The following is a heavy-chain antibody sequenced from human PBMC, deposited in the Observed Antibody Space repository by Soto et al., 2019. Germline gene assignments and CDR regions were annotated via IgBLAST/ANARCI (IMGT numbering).Heavy chain of an antibody. J-gene: IGHJ4*02. CDR3: ARVRFGESRAFDY. D-gene: IGHD3-10*01. V-gene: IGHV4-61*01. Sequence: SETLSLTCTVSGGSVSSGSYYWSWIRQPPGKGLEWIGYIYYSGSTNYNPSLKSRVTISVDTSKNQFSLKLSSVTAAGTAVYYCARVRFGESRAFDYWGQGTLVTVSS. CDR2: IYYSGST. CDR1: GGSVSSGSYY.